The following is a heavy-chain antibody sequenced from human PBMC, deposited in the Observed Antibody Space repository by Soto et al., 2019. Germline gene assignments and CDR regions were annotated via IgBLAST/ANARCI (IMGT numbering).Heavy chain of an antibody. Sequence: EASVKVSCKASGGTFSSYAISWVRQAPGQGLEWMGGIIPIFGTANYAQKFQGRVTITADESASTAYMELSSLRSEDTAVYYCARVGSSSDKDYWFDPWGQGTLVTVSS. CDR3: ARVGSSSDKDYWFDP. D-gene: IGHD6-6*01. CDR1: GGTFSSYA. V-gene: IGHV1-69*13. CDR2: IIPIFGTA. J-gene: IGHJ5*02.